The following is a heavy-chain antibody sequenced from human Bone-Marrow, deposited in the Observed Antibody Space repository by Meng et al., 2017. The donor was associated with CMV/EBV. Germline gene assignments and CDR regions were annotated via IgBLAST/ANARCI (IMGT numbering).Heavy chain of an antibody. CDR1: GFTLSNHW. Sequence: GGSLRLSCVVSGFTLSNHWMHWVREVPGKGLVWVSRISGDATSRHYADSVKGRFTISRDNAKNTFYLQMSSLRPEDTAVYYCATELASGYWGQGTLVTVSS. CDR3: ATELASGY. CDR2: ISGDATSR. V-gene: IGHV3-74*01. D-gene: IGHD6-13*01. J-gene: IGHJ4*02.